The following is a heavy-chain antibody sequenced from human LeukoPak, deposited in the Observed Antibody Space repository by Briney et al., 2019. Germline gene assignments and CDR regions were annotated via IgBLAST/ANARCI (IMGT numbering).Heavy chain of an antibody. CDR2: INHSGST. J-gene: IGHJ3*02. D-gene: IGHD1-14*01. CDR1: GGSFSGYY. CDR3: ALSWYNAFVI. V-gene: IGHV4-34*01. Sequence: PSETLSLTCAVYGGSFSGYYWSWIRQPPGKGLEWIGEINHSGSTNYNPSLKSRVTISVDTSKNQFSLKLSSVTAADTAVYYCALSWYNAFVIWGQGTMVTVSS.